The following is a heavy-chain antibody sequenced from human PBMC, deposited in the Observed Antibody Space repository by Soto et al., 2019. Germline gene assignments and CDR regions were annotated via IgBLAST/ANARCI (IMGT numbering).Heavy chain of an antibody. CDR1: GFTFSSYS. Sequence: EVQLVESGGALVKPGGSLRLSCADSGFTFSSYSMNWVRQAPGKGLEWVSSISSSSTYIYYADSVKGRFTISRDNAKNALYLQMNGLSAEDTAVYYCARGGRASTRHFDYWGQGTLVTVSS. CDR3: ARGGRASTRHFDY. V-gene: IGHV3-21*01. CDR2: ISSSSTYI. J-gene: IGHJ4*02. D-gene: IGHD2-8*01.